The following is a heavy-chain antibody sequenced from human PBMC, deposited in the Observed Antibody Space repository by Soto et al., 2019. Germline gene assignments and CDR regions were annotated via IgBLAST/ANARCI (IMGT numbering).Heavy chain of an antibody. J-gene: IGHJ4*02. CDR1: GFTFSSYG. Sequence: QVQLVESGGGVVQPGRSLRLSCAASGFTFSSYGMHWVRQAPGKGLEWVAVIWYDGSNKYYADSVKGRFTISRDNSKNTLYLQMNSLRAEDTAVYYCARRIRIYGDVDYWGQGTLVTVSS. CDR2: IWYDGSNK. V-gene: IGHV3-33*01. CDR3: ARRIRIYGDVDY. D-gene: IGHD4-17*01.